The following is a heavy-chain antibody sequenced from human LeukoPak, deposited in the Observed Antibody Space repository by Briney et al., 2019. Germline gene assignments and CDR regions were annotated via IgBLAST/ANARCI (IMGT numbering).Heavy chain of an antibody. Sequence: ASVKVSCKASGGTFSSYAISWVRQAPGQGLEWMGGIIPIFGTANYAQKFQGRVTITTDESTSTAYMELSSLRSEDTAVYYCARDPPIVATIEYFQHWGQGTLVTVSS. J-gene: IGHJ1*01. CDR1: GGTFSSYA. CDR2: IIPIFGTA. V-gene: IGHV1-69*05. CDR3: ARDPPIVATIEYFQH. D-gene: IGHD5-12*01.